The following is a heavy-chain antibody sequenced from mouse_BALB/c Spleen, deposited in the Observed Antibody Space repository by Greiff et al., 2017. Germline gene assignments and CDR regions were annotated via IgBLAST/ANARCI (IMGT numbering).Heavy chain of an antibody. CDR3: ARDQGMITTVFAY. V-gene: IGHV2-9*02. J-gene: IGHJ3*01. D-gene: IGHD2-4*01. CDR1: GFSLTSYG. Sequence: QVQLKQSGPGLVAPSQSLSITCTVSGFSLTSYGVHWVRQPPGKGLEWLGVIWAGGSTNYNSALMSRLSISKDNSKSQVFLKMNSLQTDDTAMYYCARDQGMITTVFAYWGQGTLVTVSA. CDR2: IWAGGST.